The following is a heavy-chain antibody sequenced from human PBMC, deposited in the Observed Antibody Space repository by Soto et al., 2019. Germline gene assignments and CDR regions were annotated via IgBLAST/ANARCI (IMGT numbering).Heavy chain of an antibody. Sequence: EVQLVESGGGLISPGGSLRLSCAASGLTISDAWMNWVRQAPGKGLEWVGRIKTNTEVGTTDYAAAVEGRFAVSRDDLKNTLYLQMNSLKIEDTAVYYCTTGSVEGVWGQGTTVVVSS. V-gene: IGHV3-15*07. CDR3: TTGSVEGV. CDR2: IKTNTEVGTT. J-gene: IGHJ6*02. CDR1: GLTISDAW. D-gene: IGHD2-15*01.